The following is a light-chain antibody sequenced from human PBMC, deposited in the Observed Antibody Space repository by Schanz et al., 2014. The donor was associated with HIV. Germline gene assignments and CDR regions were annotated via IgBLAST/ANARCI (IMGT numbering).Light chain of an antibody. CDR3: CSYTSSSTKV. J-gene: IGLJ3*02. CDR2: DVS. V-gene: IGLV2-14*03. CDR1: SSDVGGYNY. Sequence: QSALTQPASVSGSPGQSITISCTGTSSDVGGYNYVSWYQQHPGKVPKLMIYDVSNRPSGVSSRFSGSKSGNSASLTISGLQAEDEADYYCCSYTSSSTKVFGGGTKLTVL.